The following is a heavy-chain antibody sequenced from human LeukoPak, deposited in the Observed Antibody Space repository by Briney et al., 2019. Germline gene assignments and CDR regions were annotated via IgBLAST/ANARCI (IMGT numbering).Heavy chain of an antibody. D-gene: IGHD1-14*01. V-gene: IGHV4-34*01. Sequence: SETLSLTCAVYGGSFSGYYWSWIRQPPGKGLEWIGEINHSGSANYSPSLKSRVTISVDTSKNQFSLKLSSVTAADTAVYYCAGYNLENDAFDIWGQGTMVTVSS. CDR1: GGSFSGYY. J-gene: IGHJ3*02. CDR2: INHSGSA. CDR3: AGYNLENDAFDI.